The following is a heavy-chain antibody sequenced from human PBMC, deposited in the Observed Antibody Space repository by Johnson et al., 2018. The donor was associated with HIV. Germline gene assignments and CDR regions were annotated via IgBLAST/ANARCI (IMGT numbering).Heavy chain of an antibody. J-gene: IGHJ3*02. D-gene: IGHD6-6*01. CDR2: IYSGGST. CDR1: GFTVSSNY. V-gene: IGHV3-66*01. Sequence: VQLVESGGGLVQPGGSLRLSCAASGFTVSSNYMSWVRQAPGKGLEWVSVIYSGGSTYYADSVKGRFTISRDNAKYTVDLQMNSLRAEDTALYYCARDKGIAARLGAFDIWCQGTMVTVSS. CDR3: ARDKGIAARLGAFDI.